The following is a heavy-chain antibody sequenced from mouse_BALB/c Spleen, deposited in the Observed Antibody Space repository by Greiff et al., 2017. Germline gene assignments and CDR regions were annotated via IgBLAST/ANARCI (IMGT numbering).Heavy chain of an antibody. Sequence: QVQLQQSGAELARPGASVKLSCKASGYTFTSYWMQWVKQRPGQGLEWIGAIYPGDGDTRYTQKFKGKATLTADKSSSTAYMQLSSLASEDSAVYSCARGWYDDYDTWFAYWGQGTLVTVS. CDR1: GYTFTSYW. J-gene: IGHJ3*01. V-gene: IGHV1-87*01. CDR2: IYPGDGDT. CDR3: ARGWYDDYDTWFAY. D-gene: IGHD2-4*01.